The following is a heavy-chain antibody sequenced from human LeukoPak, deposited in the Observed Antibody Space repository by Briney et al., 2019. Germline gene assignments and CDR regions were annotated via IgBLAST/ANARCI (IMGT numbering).Heavy chain of an antibody. CDR3: ARDLSSNSAWDY. CDR1: GFTFNNFA. D-gene: IGHD1-26*01. Sequence: PGGSLRLSCVAAGFTFNNFAMSWVRQAPGRGLEWVSVTSGSGAKPYYADSVRGRFTISRDSSRNTLYLQMNSLRAEDTAVYYCARDLSSNSAWDYWGQGTLVTVSS. V-gene: IGHV3-23*01. J-gene: IGHJ4*02. CDR2: TSGSGAKP.